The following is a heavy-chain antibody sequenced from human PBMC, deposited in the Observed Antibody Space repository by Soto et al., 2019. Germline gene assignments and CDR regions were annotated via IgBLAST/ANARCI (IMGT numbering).Heavy chain of an antibody. V-gene: IGHV4-59*01. Sequence: SETLSLTCTVSGGSISSYYWSWIRQPPGKGLEWIGYIYYSGSTNYNPSLKSRVTISVDTSKNQFSLKLSSVTAADTAVYYCARGGLQPHPPGYFDYWGQGTLVTVSS. CDR3: ARGGLQPHPPGYFDY. CDR1: GGSISSYY. CDR2: IYYSGST. J-gene: IGHJ4*02. D-gene: IGHD1-1*01.